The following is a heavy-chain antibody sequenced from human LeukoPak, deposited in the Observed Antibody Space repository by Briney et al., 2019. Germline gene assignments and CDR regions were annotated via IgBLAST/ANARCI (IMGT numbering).Heavy chain of an antibody. V-gene: IGHV1-8*01. CDR3: ARGRGSLGRIFGVVIIPYTEFDC. D-gene: IGHD3-3*01. Sequence: ASVKVSCKASGYTFTSYDINWVRQATGQGLEWMGWMNPNSGNTGYAQKFQGRVTMTRNTSISTAYMGLSSLRSEDTAVYYCARGRGSLGRIFGVVIIPYTEFDCWGQGTLVTVSS. CDR1: GYTFTSYD. J-gene: IGHJ4*02. CDR2: MNPNSGNT.